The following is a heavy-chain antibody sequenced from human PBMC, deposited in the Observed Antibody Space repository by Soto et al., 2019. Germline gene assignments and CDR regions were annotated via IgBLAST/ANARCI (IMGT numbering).Heavy chain of an antibody. CDR3: ARVKGRYYYYMDV. Sequence: PSETLSLTCTVSGGSISSYYWGWIRQPPGKGLEWIGYIYYSGSTNYNPSLKSRVTISVDTSKNQFSLKLSSVTAADTAVYYCARVKGRYYYYMDVWGKGTTVTVSS. D-gene: IGHD1-20*01. J-gene: IGHJ6*03. CDR2: IYYSGST. V-gene: IGHV4-59*01. CDR1: GGSISSYY.